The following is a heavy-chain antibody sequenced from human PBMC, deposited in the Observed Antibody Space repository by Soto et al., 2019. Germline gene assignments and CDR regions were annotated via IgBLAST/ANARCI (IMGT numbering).Heavy chain of an antibody. Sequence: QVQLVQSGAEVKKPGSSVKVSCKASGGTFSSYAISWVRQAPGQGLEWMGGIIPIFGTANYAQKFQGRVTITADESTSTAYMELSSLRSEDTAVYYCARSITMVRGVKHYYYYGMDVWGQGTTVTVSS. V-gene: IGHV1-69*01. CDR1: GGTFSSYA. J-gene: IGHJ6*02. CDR3: ARSITMVRGVKHYYYYGMDV. CDR2: IIPIFGTA. D-gene: IGHD3-10*01.